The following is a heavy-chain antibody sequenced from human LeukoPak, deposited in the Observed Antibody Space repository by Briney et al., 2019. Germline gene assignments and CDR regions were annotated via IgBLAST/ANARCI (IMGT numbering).Heavy chain of an antibody. CDR2: ISWNSGSI. V-gene: IGHV3-9*03. CDR3: AKGRGGYNPRIDAFDI. J-gene: IGHJ3*02. CDR1: GFTFDDYA. Sequence: PGGSLRLSCAASGFTFDDYAMHWVRQAPGKGLEWVSGISWNSGSIGYADSVKGRFTISRDNAKNSLYLQMNSLRAEDMALYYCAKGRGGYNPRIDAFDIWGQGTMVTVSS. D-gene: IGHD5-24*01.